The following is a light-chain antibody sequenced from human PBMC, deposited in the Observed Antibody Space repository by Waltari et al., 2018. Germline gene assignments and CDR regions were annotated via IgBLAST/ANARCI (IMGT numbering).Light chain of an antibody. J-gene: IGKJ4*01. V-gene: IGKV3-20*01. Sequence: EIVLTQSPGTLSLSPGERATLSCSASQTVRTTYLAWYQQKPGQAPTLLISGASSRATGIPDRFSGSGSGTDFSLTISSLEPEDFAVYYCQQYDISPLTFGGGTKVEIK. CDR1: QTVRTTY. CDR2: GAS. CDR3: QQYDISPLT.